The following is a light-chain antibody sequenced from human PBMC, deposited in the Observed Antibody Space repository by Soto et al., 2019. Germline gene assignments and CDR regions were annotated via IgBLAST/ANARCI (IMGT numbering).Light chain of an antibody. J-gene: IGKJ5*01. CDR2: ATS. CDR1: QTVSTY. Sequence: DIQMTQSPSSLSASVGDSVTITCRTSQTVSTYLNWYQQKPGKAPRLLIYATSSLQSGVPSTFSGSGSGTDFALTISSLQPEDFATYYCQQSYSSPRTFGQGTRLEIK. CDR3: QQSYSSPRT. V-gene: IGKV1-39*01.